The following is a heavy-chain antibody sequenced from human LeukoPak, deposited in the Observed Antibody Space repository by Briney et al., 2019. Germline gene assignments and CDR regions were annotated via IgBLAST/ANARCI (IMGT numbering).Heavy chain of an antibody. CDR2: ISGSGGST. CDR1: GFTFSGYA. CDR3: AKEGPERIVVVPAAYFQH. J-gene: IGHJ1*01. D-gene: IGHD2-2*01. Sequence: GSLRLSCAASGFTFSGYAMSWVRQAPGKGLEWVSAISGSGGSTYYADSVKGRFTVPRDNSKNTLYLQMNSLRAEDTAVYYCAKEGPERIVVVPAAYFQHWGQGTLVTVSS. V-gene: IGHV3-23*01.